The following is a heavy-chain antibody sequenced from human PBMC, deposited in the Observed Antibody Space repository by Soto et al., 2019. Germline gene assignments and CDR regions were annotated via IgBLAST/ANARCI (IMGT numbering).Heavy chain of an antibody. J-gene: IGHJ4*02. CDR1: GFTFSSYG. D-gene: IGHD6-13*01. CDR3: ARLKAGTRFLFDY. V-gene: IGHV3-33*01. CDR2: IWYDGSNK. Sequence: QVQLVESGGGVVQPGRSLRLSCAASGFTFSSYGMHWVRQAPGKGLEWVAVIWYDGSNKYYADSVKGRFTISRDNSKNTLYLQMNSLRAEGTAVYYCARLKAGTRFLFDYWGQGTLVTVSS.